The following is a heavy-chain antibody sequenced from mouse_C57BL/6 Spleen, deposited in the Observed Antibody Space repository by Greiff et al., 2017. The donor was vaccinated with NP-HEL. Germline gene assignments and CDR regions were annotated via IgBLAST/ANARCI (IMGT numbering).Heavy chain of an antibody. D-gene: IGHD1-1*01. CDR3: ARGYYGSSLDY. J-gene: IGHJ2*01. Sequence: VKLQPSGAELVRPGASVKLSCKASFYTFTSSCMHWVKPRPGRGLEWIGRIDPNSGGTKYNDKFQSTATLTVDKPSSTAYLQLSSLTSEYSAVYYCARGYYGSSLDYWGQGTTLTVSS. V-gene: IGHV1-72*01. CDR1: FYTFTSSC. CDR2: IDPNSGGT.